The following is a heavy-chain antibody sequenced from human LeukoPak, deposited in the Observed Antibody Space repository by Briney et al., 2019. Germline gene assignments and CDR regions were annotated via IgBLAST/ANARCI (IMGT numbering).Heavy chain of an antibody. CDR3: ARSVPGGYTRGGFDY. D-gene: IGHD3-10*01. CDR2: IYYSGSS. J-gene: IGHJ4*02. CDR1: GGSITSYY. Sequence: SETLSLTCKVSGGSITSYYWRWIRQPPGKGLEWMGYIYYSGSSNYNPSLKSRVTITVDSSKNQFSLKLSSVTAADTAVYYCARSVPGGYTRGGFDYWGQGTLVTVSS. V-gene: IGHV4-59*01.